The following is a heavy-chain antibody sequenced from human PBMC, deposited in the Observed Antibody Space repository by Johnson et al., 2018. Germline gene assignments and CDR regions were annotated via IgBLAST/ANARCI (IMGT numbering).Heavy chain of an antibody. J-gene: IGHJ1*01. CDR3: ARGNRDFQH. D-gene: IGHD2/OR15-2a*01. V-gene: IGHV4-59*01. CDR2: IYYSGST. CDR1: GGSISSYY. Sequence: QVQLQESGPGLVKPSETLSLTCTVSGGSISSYYWSWIRQPPGKGLEWIGYIYYSGSTNYNPSLKSRVTISVDTSKNQFPLKLSSVTAADTAVYYCARGNRDFQHWGQGTLVTVSS.